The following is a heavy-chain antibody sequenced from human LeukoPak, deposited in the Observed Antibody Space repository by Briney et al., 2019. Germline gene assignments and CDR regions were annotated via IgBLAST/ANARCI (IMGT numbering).Heavy chain of an antibody. Sequence: GGSLRLSCAASGFSFSGTWMTWVRQAPGKGLECVANIKPDGSEKYYVDSVKGRFTVSRDKAKNSLYLQMNSLRVEDTAIYYCISDFNHDSGVWRQGTLVTVSS. D-gene: IGHD3-22*01. CDR1: GFSFSGTW. CDR3: ISDFNHDSGV. CDR2: IKPDGSEK. J-gene: IGHJ4*02. V-gene: IGHV3-7*01.